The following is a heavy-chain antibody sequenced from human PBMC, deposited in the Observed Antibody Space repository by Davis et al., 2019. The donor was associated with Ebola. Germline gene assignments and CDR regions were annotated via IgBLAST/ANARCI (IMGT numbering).Heavy chain of an antibody. V-gene: IGHV3-23*01. CDR3: ARKTTLYFDL. J-gene: IGHJ2*01. CDR1: LITFSRYA. Sequence: GESLKISCTDSLITFSRYAMSWVRQAPGKGLAWVSAISGSGGSTYYADSVKGRFTISRDNSKNTLYLQMNSLRAEDTAVYYCARKTTLYFDLWGRGTLVTVSS. CDR2: ISGSGGST. D-gene: IGHD4-11*01.